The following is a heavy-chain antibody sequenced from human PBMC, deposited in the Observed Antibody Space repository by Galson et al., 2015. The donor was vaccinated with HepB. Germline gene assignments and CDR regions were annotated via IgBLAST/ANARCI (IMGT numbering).Heavy chain of an antibody. CDR3: ARLVAVYSSSERIDY. D-gene: IGHD6-6*01. J-gene: IGHJ4*02. CDR1: GYSFTSYW. Sequence: QSGAEVKKPGESLKISCKGFGYSFTSYWIGWVRQMPGKGLEWMGIIFPGDSETRYSPSFQGQVTISADKSITTAYLQWNSPKASDTAMYYCARLVAVYSSSERIDYWGQGTLVTVSS. V-gene: IGHV5-51*01. CDR2: IFPGDSET.